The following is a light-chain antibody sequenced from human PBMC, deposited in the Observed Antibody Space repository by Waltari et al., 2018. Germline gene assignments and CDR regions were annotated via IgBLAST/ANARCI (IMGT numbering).Light chain of an antibody. CDR2: GVS. V-gene: IGLV2-14*01. CDR1: SSDVGGYNY. Sequence: QSALTQPASVSGSPGQSITISCTGTSSDVGGYNYVSWYQQHPGKAPKLMVYGVSTRPSGVSNRFSGSKSGNTASLTISGLQAEDEADYYCSSYTSSSTLFGGGTKLTVL. CDR3: SSYTSSSTL. J-gene: IGLJ2*01.